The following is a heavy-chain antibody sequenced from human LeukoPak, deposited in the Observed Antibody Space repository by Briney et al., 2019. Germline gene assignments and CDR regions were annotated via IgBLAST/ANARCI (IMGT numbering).Heavy chain of an antibody. CDR2: TTSSSSYT. V-gene: IGHV3-21*01. CDR1: GFTFSSYC. J-gene: IGHJ4*02. D-gene: IGHD6-6*01. Sequence: GGSLRLSCAASGFTFSSYCMNWVRQAPGKGLEWVSSTTSSSSYTYYADSVKGRFTISRDNAKNSLYLQMDSLRAEDTAVYYCARSYSGSRGTFYYWGEGALVTVSS. CDR3: ARSYSGSRGTFYY.